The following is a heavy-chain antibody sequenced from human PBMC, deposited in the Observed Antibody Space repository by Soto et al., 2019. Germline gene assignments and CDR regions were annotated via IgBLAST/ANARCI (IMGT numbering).Heavy chain of an antibody. CDR2: ISYHGSNE. CDR3: AKSREGYGRNLYTY. CDR1: GFTFSSYG. D-gene: IGHD6-13*01. J-gene: IGHJ4*02. Sequence: GGSLRLSCAASGFTFSSYGMHWVRQAPGKGLEWVALISYHGSNEYYADSVKGRFTISRDNSKNTLFLQMNSLRAEDTAVYYCAKSREGYGRNLYTYWGPGTLVTVSS. V-gene: IGHV3-30*18.